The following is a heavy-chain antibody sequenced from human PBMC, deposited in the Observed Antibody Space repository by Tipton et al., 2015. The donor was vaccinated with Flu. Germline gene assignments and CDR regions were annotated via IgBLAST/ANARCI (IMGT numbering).Heavy chain of an antibody. J-gene: IGHJ5*02. CDR2: VYTIRST. CDR3: AKHLGRGYYHNSGRRWFDP. CDR1: GVSINSGSYY. Sequence: GLVKPSQTLSLICNVSGVSINSGSYYWTWIRQPAGKGLEWIGHVYTIRSTKYNPSLKSRVTISMDTSNNQFSLKLSSVTVTDTAIYYCAKHLGRGYYHNSGRRWFDPWGQGTLVTVSS. V-gene: IGHV4-61*02. D-gene: IGHD3-22*01.